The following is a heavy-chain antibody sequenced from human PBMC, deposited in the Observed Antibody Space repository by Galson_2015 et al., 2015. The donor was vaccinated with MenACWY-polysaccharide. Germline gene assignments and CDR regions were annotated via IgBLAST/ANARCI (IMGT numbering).Heavy chain of an antibody. J-gene: IGHJ4*02. V-gene: IGHV3-23*01. Sequence: SLRLSCAASGFTFSSYAMSWVRQAPGKGLEWVSAISGSGGSTYYADSVKGRFTISRDNSKNTLYLQMNSLRAEDTAVYYCAKGKSGAVDWLLFDYWGQGTLVTVSS. CDR3: AKGKSGAVDWLLFDY. CDR1: GFTFSSYA. CDR2: ISGSGGST. D-gene: IGHD3-9*01.